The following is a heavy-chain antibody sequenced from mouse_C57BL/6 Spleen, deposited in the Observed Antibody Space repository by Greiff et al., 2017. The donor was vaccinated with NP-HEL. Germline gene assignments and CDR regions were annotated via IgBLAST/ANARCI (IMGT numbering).Heavy chain of an antibody. Sequence: EVKLVESGGGLVKPGGSLKLSCAASGFTFSDYGMHWVRQAPEKGLEWVAYISSGSSTIYYADTVKGRFTISRDNAKNTLFLQITSLRSEDTAMYYCAKRLRYFDYWGQGTTLTVSS. J-gene: IGHJ2*01. CDR3: AKRLRYFDY. V-gene: IGHV5-17*01. CDR1: GFTFSDYG. D-gene: IGHD1-1*01. CDR2: ISSGSSTI.